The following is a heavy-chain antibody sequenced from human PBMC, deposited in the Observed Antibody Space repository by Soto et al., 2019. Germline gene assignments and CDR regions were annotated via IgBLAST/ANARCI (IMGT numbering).Heavy chain of an antibody. CDR2: ISGSGGST. CDR1: GFTFSSYA. CDR3: AKDRLTWIQLWFADAFDI. Sequence: EVQLLESGGGLVQPGGSLRLSCAASGFTFSSYAMSWVRQAPGKGLEWVSAISGSGGSTYYADSVKGRFTISRDNSKNTVNLQMNSLRADDTAVYYFAKDRLTWIQLWFADAFDIWFQDTMVTVSS. J-gene: IGHJ3*02. V-gene: IGHV3-23*01. D-gene: IGHD5-18*01.